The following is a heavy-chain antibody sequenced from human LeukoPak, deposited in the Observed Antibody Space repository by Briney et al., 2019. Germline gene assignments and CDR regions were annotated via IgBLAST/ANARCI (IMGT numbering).Heavy chain of an antibody. CDR1: GGTFSSYA. CDR3: ARGATVVTYYFDY. D-gene: IGHD4-23*01. J-gene: IGHJ4*02. V-gene: IGHV1-69*13. Sequence: SVKVSCKASGGTFSSYAISWVRQAPGQGLEWMGGIIPIFGTANYAQKFQGRVTITADESTSTAYMELGSLRSEDTAVYYCARGATVVTYYFDYWGQGTLVTVSS. CDR2: IIPIFGTA.